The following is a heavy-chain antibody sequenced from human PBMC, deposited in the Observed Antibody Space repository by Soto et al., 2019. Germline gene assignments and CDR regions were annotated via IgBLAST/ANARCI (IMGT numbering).Heavy chain of an antibody. Sequence: SETLSLTCTVSGGSISGSSYFWGWIRQPPGKGLEWIGSIYYSGSTYYNPSLKSRVTISVDTSKNQFSLKLSSVTAADTAVYYCATIPATTILTDYWGQGTLVT. V-gene: IGHV4-39*01. CDR2: IYYSGST. D-gene: IGHD2-2*02. J-gene: IGHJ4*02. CDR1: GGSISGSSYF. CDR3: ATIPATTILTDY.